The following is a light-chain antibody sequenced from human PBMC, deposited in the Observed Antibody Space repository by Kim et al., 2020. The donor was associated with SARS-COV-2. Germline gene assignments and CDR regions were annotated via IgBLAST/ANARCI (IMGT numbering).Light chain of an antibody. CDR2: VAS. J-gene: IGKJ4*01. Sequence: DIQLTQSPSFLSAAVGDRVTITCRASQGISSSLAWYQQKPGQGPKLLIYVASTLQSGVPSRFTGSGSGTEFTLTISSLQPEDFATYYCQQFISYPLTFGGGTKLEI. V-gene: IGKV1-9*01. CDR1: QGISSS. CDR3: QQFISYPLT.